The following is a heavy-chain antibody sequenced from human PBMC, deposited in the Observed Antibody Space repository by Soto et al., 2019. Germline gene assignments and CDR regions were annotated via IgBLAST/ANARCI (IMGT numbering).Heavy chain of an antibody. J-gene: IGHJ5*02. CDR1: GGSIGSSSYY. CDR3: VAYCSRAHCYYWFDP. D-gene: IGHD2-2*01. V-gene: IGHV4-39*01. Sequence: KPSETLSLTCSVSGGSIGSSSYYFGWIRQPPGKGLEWIGSLYYTGTTNYNSSLKSRVTISADKSQNQFSLRLSSVTAADTAVYYCVAYCSRAHCYYWFDPWGQGTLVTVSS. CDR2: LYYTGTT.